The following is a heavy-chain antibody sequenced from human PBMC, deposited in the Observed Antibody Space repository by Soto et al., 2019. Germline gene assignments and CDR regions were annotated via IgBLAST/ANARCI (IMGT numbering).Heavy chain of an antibody. Sequence: ASVKVSCKASGYTFTGYYMHWVRQAPGQGLEWMGWINPNSGGTNYAQKFQGWVTMTRDTSISTAYMELSRLRSDDTAVYYCARDKYSGYDPQSEYGDYDPRHNWFDPWGQGTLVTVSS. CDR1: GYTFTGYY. D-gene: IGHD5-12*01. V-gene: IGHV1-2*04. CDR3: ARDKYSGYDPQSEYGDYDPRHNWFDP. CDR2: INPNSGGT. J-gene: IGHJ5*02.